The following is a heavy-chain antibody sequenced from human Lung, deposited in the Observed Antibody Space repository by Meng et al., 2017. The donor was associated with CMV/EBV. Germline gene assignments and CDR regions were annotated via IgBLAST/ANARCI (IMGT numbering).Heavy chain of an antibody. D-gene: IGHD3-10*01. CDR1: GYTFINHA. V-gene: IGHV1-18*01. CDR2: ISTYNGNT. J-gene: IGHJ6*02. Sequence: SVKVSCKASGYTFINHAFNWVRQAPGQGLEWMGWISTYNGNTNYAPKLQGRVSMTTDRSTSTAFMELRSLRSDDTAVYYCARDYYGMDVWGQGTTVTVSS. CDR3: ARDYYGMDV.